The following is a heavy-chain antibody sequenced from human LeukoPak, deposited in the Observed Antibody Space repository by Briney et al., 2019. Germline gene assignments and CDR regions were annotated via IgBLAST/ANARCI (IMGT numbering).Heavy chain of an antibody. V-gene: IGHV4-31*03. Sequence: SETLSLTCTVSGGSISSGGYYWSWIRQHPGKGLEWIGYIYHSGSTYYNPSLKSRVTISVDTSKNQFSLKLSSVTAADTAVYYCARDPKDGYGMDVWGQGTTVTVSS. CDR3: ARDPKDGYGMDV. CDR2: IYHSGST. J-gene: IGHJ6*02. CDR1: GGSISSGGYY.